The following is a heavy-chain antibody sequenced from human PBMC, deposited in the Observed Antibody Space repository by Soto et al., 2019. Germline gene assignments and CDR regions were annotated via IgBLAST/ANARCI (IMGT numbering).Heavy chain of an antibody. V-gene: IGHV4-59*08. Sequence: SETLSLTCTVSVGSISSYHWSWIRQPPGKGLEWIGYIYNSESTNYSPSLKSRVTISADTSKNQFSLKLSSVTAADTAVYYCARHLLHRSGYPLGNIAYWGQGTLVTVSS. CDR1: VGSISSYH. CDR3: ARHLLHRSGYPLGNIAY. J-gene: IGHJ4*02. D-gene: IGHD5-12*01. CDR2: IYNSEST.